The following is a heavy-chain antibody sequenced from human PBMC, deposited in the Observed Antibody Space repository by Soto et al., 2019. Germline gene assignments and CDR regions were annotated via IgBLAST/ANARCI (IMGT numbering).Heavy chain of an antibody. J-gene: IGHJ5*02. V-gene: IGHV4-61*01. Sequence: SETLSLTCTVSGGSVSSGSYYWSWIRQPPGKGLEWIGYIYYSGSTFYNPSLASRVSVSVDTSKNEFSLKLRSVTAADTAVYYCARQPTTGDTDLWFDPWGQGTLVTVSS. CDR3: ARQPTTGDTDLWFDP. CDR2: IYYSGST. CDR1: GGSVSSGSYY. D-gene: IGHD2-21*01.